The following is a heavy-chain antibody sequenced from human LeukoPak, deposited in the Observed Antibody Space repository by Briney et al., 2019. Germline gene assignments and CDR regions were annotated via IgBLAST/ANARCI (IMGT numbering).Heavy chain of an antibody. CDR1: GFTFSSYS. CDR3: AKIPGIAVAASDY. J-gene: IGHJ4*02. V-gene: IGHV3-21*01. CDR2: ISSSGTYI. D-gene: IGHD6-19*01. Sequence: GGSLRLSCAASGFTFSSYSMNWVRQAPGKGLEWVSSISSSGTYIYYADSVKGRFTISRDNAKNSLYLQMNSLRAEDTAVYYCAKIPGIAVAASDYWGQGTLVTVSS.